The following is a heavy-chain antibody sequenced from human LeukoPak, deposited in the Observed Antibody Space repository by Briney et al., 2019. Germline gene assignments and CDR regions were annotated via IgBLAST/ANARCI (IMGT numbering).Heavy chain of an antibody. J-gene: IGHJ5*02. CDR1: GDSVSSNSGA. CDR2: TYYTSERSN. CDR3: SYRKAATGFSS. V-gene: IGHV6-1*01. D-gene: IGHD6-13*01. Sequence: SQTLSLTCAISGDSVSSNSGAWNWIRQSPSRGLEWLGRTYYTSERSNDYAVYVKSRLAISPDTSKNQFSRQLNSVTPEDTAGYFCSYRKAATGFSSWRQGTRVSVSS.